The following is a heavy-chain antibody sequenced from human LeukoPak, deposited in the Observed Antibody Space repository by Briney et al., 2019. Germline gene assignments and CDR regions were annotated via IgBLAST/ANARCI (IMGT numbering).Heavy chain of an antibody. V-gene: IGHV1-18*01. CDR1: GYTFTSYG. CDR3: ARATKKFRYRATDYFDY. CDR2: SSAYNGNT. D-gene: IGHD5-12*01. Sequence: GASVKVSCKASGYTFTSYGISWVRQAPGQGLEWMGWSSAYNGNTNYAQKLQGRVTMTTDTSTSTAYMELRSLRSDDTAVYYCARATKKFRYRATDYFDYWGQGTLVTVSS. J-gene: IGHJ4*02.